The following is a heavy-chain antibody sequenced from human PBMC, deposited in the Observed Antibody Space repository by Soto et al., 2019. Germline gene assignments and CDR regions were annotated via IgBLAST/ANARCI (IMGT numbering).Heavy chain of an antibody. V-gene: IGHV4-31*03. J-gene: IGHJ4*02. CDR3: ASWSGYASYGSAFDY. Sequence: SETLSLTCSVSGGSISSGGFYWNWIRQYPGKGLEWVGYVSYGGNTFYNPSLWGRVTILLDTSNNQFSLELKSVTAADTAAYFCASWSGYASYGSAFDYWGLGTLVTVSS. D-gene: IGHD5-12*01. CDR2: VSYGGNT. CDR1: GGSISSGGFY.